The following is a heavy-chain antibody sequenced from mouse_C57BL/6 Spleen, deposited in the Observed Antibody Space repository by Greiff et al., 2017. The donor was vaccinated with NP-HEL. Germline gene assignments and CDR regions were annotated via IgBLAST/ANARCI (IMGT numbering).Heavy chain of an antibody. CDR2: ISPSDSET. J-gene: IGHJ3*01. CDR3: AREELGRGAY. D-gene: IGHD4-1*01. Sequence: QVQLQQPGAELVRPGSSVKLSCKASGYTFTSYWMDWVKQRPGQGLEWIGNISPSDSETHYNQKFKDKATLTVDKSSSTAYMQLSSLTSEDSAVYYCAREELGRGAYWGQGTLVTVSA. V-gene: IGHV1-61*01. CDR1: GYTFTSYW.